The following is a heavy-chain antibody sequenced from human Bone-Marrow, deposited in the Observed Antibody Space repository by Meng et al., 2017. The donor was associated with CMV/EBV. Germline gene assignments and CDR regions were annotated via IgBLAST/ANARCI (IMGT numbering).Heavy chain of an antibody. CDR2: INPNSGGT. D-gene: IGHD3-3*01. Sequence: ASVKVSCKASGYTFTDYYMHWVRQAPGQGLEWMGWINPNSGGTNYAQNFQGRVTMTRDTSISTAYMELSSLRSDDTAVYYCAKADFWSGSDWFDPWGQGTLVTVSS. V-gene: IGHV1-2*02. CDR3: AKADFWSGSDWFDP. J-gene: IGHJ5*02. CDR1: GYTFTDYY.